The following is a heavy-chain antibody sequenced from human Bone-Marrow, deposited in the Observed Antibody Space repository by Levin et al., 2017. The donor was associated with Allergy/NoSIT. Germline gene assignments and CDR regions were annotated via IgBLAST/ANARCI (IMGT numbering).Heavy chain of an antibody. CDR2: IYYGGGT. V-gene: IGHV4-59*01. J-gene: IGHJ6*02. CDR1: GASISSYY. D-gene: IGHD3-22*01. CDR3: ARVLYSSYYGGLDV. Sequence: RSQTLSLTCSVSGASISSYYCTWIRQPPGKGLEWIGNIYYGGGTNYNPSLESRVTMSVDTSKNQFSLKLTSVTAADTAVYYCARVLYSSYYGGLDVWGQGTTVTVSS.